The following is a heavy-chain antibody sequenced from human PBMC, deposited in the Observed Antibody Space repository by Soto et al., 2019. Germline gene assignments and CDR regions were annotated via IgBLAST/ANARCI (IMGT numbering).Heavy chain of an antibody. J-gene: IGHJ4*02. V-gene: IGHV4-59*01. Sequence: TLSLTCTVSGGSISSYYWSWIRQPPGKGLEWIGYIYYSGSTNYNPSLKSRVTISVDTSKNQFSLKLSSVTAADTAVYYCARAVAGTRGDFDYWGQGTLVTVSS. CDR2: IYYSGST. CDR1: GGSISSYY. CDR3: ARAVAGTRGDFDY. D-gene: IGHD6-19*01.